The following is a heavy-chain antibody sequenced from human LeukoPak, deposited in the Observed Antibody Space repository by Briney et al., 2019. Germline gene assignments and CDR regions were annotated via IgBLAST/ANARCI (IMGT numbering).Heavy chain of an antibody. Sequence: AGGSLRLSCTASGFTFSGYSMNWIRQAPGKGLEWVSSFGTRSTSIYHAGSVKGRFAISRDNAKNSLYLQMNSLRAEDTAVYYCARSPGGVDYWGQGTLVTVSS. CDR2: FGTRSTSI. J-gene: IGHJ4*02. D-gene: IGHD3-10*01. CDR3: ARSPGGVDY. CDR1: GFTFSGYS. V-gene: IGHV3-21*01.